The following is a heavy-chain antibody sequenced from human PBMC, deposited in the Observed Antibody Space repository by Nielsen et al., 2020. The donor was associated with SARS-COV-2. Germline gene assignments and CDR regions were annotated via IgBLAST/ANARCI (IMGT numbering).Heavy chain of an antibody. Sequence: ASVKVSCKASGYTFTSYYMHWVRQAPGQGLEWMGIINPSGGSTSYAQKFQGRDTMTRDTSTSTVYMELSSLRSEDTAVYYCAREHFVGGLGIVVVISTILDYWGQGTLVTVSS. J-gene: IGHJ4*02. CDR1: GYTFTSYY. D-gene: IGHD3-22*01. CDR3: AREHFVGGLGIVVVISTILDY. CDR2: INPSGGST. V-gene: IGHV1-46*01.